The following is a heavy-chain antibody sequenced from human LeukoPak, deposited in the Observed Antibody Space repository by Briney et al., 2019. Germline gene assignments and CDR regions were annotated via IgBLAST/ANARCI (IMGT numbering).Heavy chain of an antibody. CDR2: MSSRGSIV. CDR3: ARGAAGGMYNWFDP. V-gene: IGHV3-48*03. D-gene: IGHD6-13*01. Sequence: GGSLRLSCAASGFTFSSYEMNWVRQAPGKGLEWVSYMSSRGSIVFYADSVKGRFTISRDNAKNSLYLQMDSLRVEDTAVYYCARGAAGGMYNWFDPWGQGTLVTVSS. CDR1: GFTFSSYE. J-gene: IGHJ5*02.